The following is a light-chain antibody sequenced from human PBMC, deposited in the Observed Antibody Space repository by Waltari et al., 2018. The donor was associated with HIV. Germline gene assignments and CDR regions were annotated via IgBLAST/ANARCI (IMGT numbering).Light chain of an antibody. CDR2: EDK. CDR3: QSYDSSNWV. J-gene: IGLJ3*02. CDR1: SGSIASNY. V-gene: IGLV6-57*03. Sequence: NFMLTQPHSVSESPGKTVTISCTRSSGSIASNYVQWYQQRPGSAPTTVSYEDKQRPSGVPDRFSGSIDSSSNSASLTISGLKTEDEADYYCQSYDSSNWVFGGGTKLTVL.